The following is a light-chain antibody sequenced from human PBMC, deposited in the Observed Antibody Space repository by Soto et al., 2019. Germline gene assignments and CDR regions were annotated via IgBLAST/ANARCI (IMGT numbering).Light chain of an antibody. V-gene: IGLV1-44*01. J-gene: IGLJ3*02. CDR1: SSNIGTNT. CDR3: AAWDGSLNVVL. Sequence: QSALTQPPSASGTPGQRVTISCSGSSSNIGTNTVNWYQQFPRSAPKLLMYSSNQRPSGVPDRFSGSKSGTSGSLGIRGLQSEDEADYYWAAWDGSLNVVLFGGGTKLTVL. CDR2: SSN.